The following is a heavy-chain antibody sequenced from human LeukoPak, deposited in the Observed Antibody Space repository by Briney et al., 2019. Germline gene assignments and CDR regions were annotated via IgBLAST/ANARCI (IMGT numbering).Heavy chain of an antibody. CDR1: GGSISSGDYY. CDR2: IHQSGIT. D-gene: IGHD2-2*01. Sequence: KPSETLSLTCTVSGGSISSGDYYWSWIRQPPGKGLEWIAYIHQSGITVSNPSLKSRLTLSLDASKNQFSLRLTSVTVADTAVYYCARDLEYCSTTSCFTWGQGTLVTVSS. CDR3: ARDLEYCSTTSCFT. V-gene: IGHV4-30-4*01. J-gene: IGHJ5*02.